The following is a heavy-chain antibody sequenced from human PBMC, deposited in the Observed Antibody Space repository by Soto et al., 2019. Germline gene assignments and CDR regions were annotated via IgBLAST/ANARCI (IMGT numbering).Heavy chain of an antibody. J-gene: IGHJ4*02. CDR2: INHSGST. V-gene: IGHV4-34*01. D-gene: IGHD3-10*01. Sequence: QVQLQQWGAGLLKPSETLSLTCAVYGGSFSGYYWSWIRQPPGKGLEWIGEINHSGSTNYNPSLNSRVTISVDTSKNQFYLELSSATAADPAVYYCARLWFGDLWWCQGTLVTV. CDR3: ARLWFGDLW. CDR1: GGSFSGYY.